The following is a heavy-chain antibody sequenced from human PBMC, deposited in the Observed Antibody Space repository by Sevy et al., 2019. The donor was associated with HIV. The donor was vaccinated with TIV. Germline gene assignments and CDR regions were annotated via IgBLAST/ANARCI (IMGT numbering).Heavy chain of an antibody. D-gene: IGHD2-15*01. CDR1: GGSISSGGYY. V-gene: IGHV4-31*03. J-gene: IGHJ5*02. CDR3: ARTDIVVVVAATQRWFDP. Sequence: SETLSLTCTVSGGSISSGGYYWSWIRQHPGKGLEWIGYIYYSGSTYYNPSLKSRVTISVDTSKNQFSLKLGSVTAADTAVYYCARTDIVVVVAATQRWFDPWGQGTLVTVSS. CDR2: IYYSGST.